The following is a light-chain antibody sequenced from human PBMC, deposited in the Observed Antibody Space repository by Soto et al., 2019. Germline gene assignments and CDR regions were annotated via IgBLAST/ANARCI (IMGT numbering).Light chain of an antibody. CDR1: QSVSSD. CDR2: GAS. V-gene: IGKV3-15*01. Sequence: EIVMPHYPGTLSVSPGERATLSCRASQSVSSDFAWYHQKPRQAPRLLIYGASTRATGIPARFGGSGSGTEFTLTISSLQSEDYAVYYCQQYNSWPITFGQGTRLEI. J-gene: IGKJ5*01. CDR3: QQYNSWPIT.